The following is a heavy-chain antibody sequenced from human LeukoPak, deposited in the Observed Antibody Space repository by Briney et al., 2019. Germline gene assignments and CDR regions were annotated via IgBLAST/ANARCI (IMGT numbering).Heavy chain of an antibody. Sequence: GRSLRLSCAASGFIFDDYAMHWVRQAPGKGLEWVSTITWNSGTIAYADSVKGRFTISRDNAKNSLYLQMNSLRAEDTALYYCAKDYYNSGTYSMDVWGRGTTVTISS. CDR2: ITWNSGTI. D-gene: IGHD3-10*01. CDR3: AKDYYNSGTYSMDV. J-gene: IGHJ6*03. V-gene: IGHV3-9*01. CDR1: GFIFDDYA.